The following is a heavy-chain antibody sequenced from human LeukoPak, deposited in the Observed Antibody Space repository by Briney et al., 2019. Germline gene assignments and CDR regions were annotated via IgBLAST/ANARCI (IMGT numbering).Heavy chain of an antibody. Sequence: GGSLRLSCSAPGLTLSTYTMHWVRKAPGKGLKWVSVISGNGGSTYYVDSVQGRDSIFSDNSKYTLYLQISSPRAEDTAVYYCVSVGCSGGRCTRRSGFDIWGGGTVVTVSS. CDR1: GLTLSTYT. CDR3: VSVGCSGGRCTRRSGFDI. CDR2: ISGNGGST. J-gene: IGHJ3*02. V-gene: IGHV3-64D*06. D-gene: IGHD2-15*01.